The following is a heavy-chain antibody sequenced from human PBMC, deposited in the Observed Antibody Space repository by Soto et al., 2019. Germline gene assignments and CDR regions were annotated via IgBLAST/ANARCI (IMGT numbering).Heavy chain of an antibody. V-gene: IGHV4-39*01. CDR3: ARRGADSSSWGYYYYYGMDV. D-gene: IGHD6-13*01. CDR1: GGSISSSSYY. CDR2: IYYSGST. Sequence: SETLSLTCTVSGGSISSSSYYWGWIRQPPGKGLEWIGSIYYSGSTYYNPSLKSRVTISVDTSKNQFSLKLSSVTAADTAVYYCARRGADSSSWGYYYYYGMDVWGQGTTVTVSS. J-gene: IGHJ6*02.